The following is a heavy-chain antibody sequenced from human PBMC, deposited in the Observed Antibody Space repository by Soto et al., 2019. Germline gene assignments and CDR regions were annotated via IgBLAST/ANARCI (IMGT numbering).Heavy chain of an antibody. CDR1: GYTFTGYY. Sequence: GASVKVSCKASGYTFTGYYIHWVRQAPGQGLEWMGWINPNSGGTNYAQKFQGWVTMTRDTSISTAYMELSRLRSDDTAVYYCARGDCSGGSCSYNWFDPWGQGTLVTVS. CDR3: ARGDCSGGSCSYNWFDP. J-gene: IGHJ5*02. D-gene: IGHD2-15*01. CDR2: INPNSGGT. V-gene: IGHV1-2*04.